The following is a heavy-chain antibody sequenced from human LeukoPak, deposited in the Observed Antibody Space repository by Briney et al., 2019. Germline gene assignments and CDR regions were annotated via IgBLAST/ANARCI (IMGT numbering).Heavy chain of an antibody. Sequence: TGGSLRLSCAASGFTFSSYGMHWVRQAPGKGLEWVAVISYDGSNKYYADSVKGRFTISRDNSKNTLYLQMNSLRAEDTAVYYCAKTKSPTWAFDIWGQGTMVTVSS. CDR3: AKTKSPTWAFDI. V-gene: IGHV3-30*18. CDR1: GFTFSSYG. CDR2: ISYDGSNK. J-gene: IGHJ3*02.